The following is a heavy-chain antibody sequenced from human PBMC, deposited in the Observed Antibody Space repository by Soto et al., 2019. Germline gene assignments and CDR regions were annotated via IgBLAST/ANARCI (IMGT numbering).Heavy chain of an antibody. CDR3: ARGLISGSHYSGGWYYFDS. Sequence: GASVKVSCKASGYTLASYAMQWVRQAPRQRLEWMGWINAGNGNTKYSQKFQGRVTITRDTSASTAYMELRSLRSDDTAVYYCARGLISGSHYSGGWYYFDSWGQGTQVTVSS. CDR2: INAGNGNT. CDR1: GYTLASYA. D-gene: IGHD1-26*01. V-gene: IGHV1-3*01. J-gene: IGHJ4*02.